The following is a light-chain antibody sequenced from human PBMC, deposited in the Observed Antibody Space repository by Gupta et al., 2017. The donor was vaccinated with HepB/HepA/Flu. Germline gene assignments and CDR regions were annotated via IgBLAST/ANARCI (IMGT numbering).Light chain of an antibody. V-gene: IGLV1-47*01. CDR3: AAWDDSLSGKWG. Sequence: QSVLTQPPSTSETPGQRVTISCSGSSSNIGNNDVHWYQQVPGTAHKLLIYRNNQRPSGVPDRFSGSKSCTSAYPAISGLRSEDEAEYYGAAWDDSLSGKWGLGGGTKLT. CDR2: RNN. CDR1: SSNIGNND. J-gene: IGLJ3*02.